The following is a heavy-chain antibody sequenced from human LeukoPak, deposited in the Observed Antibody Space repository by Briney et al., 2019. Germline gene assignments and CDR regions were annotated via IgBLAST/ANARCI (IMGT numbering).Heavy chain of an antibody. J-gene: IGHJ4*02. CDR3: ARLWAGRADY. V-gene: IGHV4-61*02. Sequence: PSETLSLTCTVSGGSISSGSYYWSWIRQPAGKGLEWIGRIYTSGSTNYNPSLKSRVTISVDTSKNQFSLKLSSVTAADTAVYYCARLWAGRADYWGQGTLVTVSS. D-gene: IGHD6-19*01. CDR1: GGSISSGSYY. CDR2: IYTSGST.